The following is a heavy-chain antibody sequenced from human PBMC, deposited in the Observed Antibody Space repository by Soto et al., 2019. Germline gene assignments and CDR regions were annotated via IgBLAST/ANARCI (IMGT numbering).Heavy chain of an antibody. CDR2: IYPGDSDT. CDR3: ARPLGYSSSWYDY. J-gene: IGHJ4*02. D-gene: IGHD6-13*01. Sequence: PGESLKISCKGSGYSFTSYWIGWVRQMPGKGLEWMGIIYPGDSDTRYSPSFQVQVTISADTSISTAYLQWSSLKASDTARYYCARPLGYSSSWYDYWGQGTLVTVSS. V-gene: IGHV5-51*01. CDR1: GYSFTSYW.